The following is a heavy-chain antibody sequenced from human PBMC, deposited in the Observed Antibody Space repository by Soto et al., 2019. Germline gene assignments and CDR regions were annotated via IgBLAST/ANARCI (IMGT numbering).Heavy chain of an antibody. V-gene: IGHV1-18*01. J-gene: IGHJ6*02. Sequence: GASVKVYCKASGYTFTSYGISWVRQAPGQVLEWMGWISAYNGNTNYAQKLQGRVTMTTDTSTSTAYMELRSLRSDDTAVYYCARETPLISTMVRGVPYYYGMDVWGQGTTVTVSS. D-gene: IGHD3-10*01. CDR1: GYTFTSYG. CDR2: ISAYNGNT. CDR3: ARETPLISTMVRGVPYYYGMDV.